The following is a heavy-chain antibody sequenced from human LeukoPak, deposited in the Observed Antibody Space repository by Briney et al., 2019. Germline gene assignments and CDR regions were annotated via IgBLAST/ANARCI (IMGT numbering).Heavy chain of an antibody. Sequence: SETLSLTCAVYGGSFSGYYWSWIRQPPGKGLEWIGEINHSGSTNYNPSLKSRVTISVDTSKNQFSLKLSSVTAADTAVYYCARGLRRRNPVVPAATPPYYFDYWGQGTLVTVSS. V-gene: IGHV4-34*01. J-gene: IGHJ4*02. CDR2: INHSGST. CDR3: ARGLRRRNPVVPAATPPYYFDY. D-gene: IGHD2-2*01. CDR1: GGSFSGYY.